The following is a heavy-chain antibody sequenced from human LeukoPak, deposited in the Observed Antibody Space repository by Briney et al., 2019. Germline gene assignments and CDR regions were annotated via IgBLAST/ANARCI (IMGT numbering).Heavy chain of an antibody. CDR2: IKSKTDGGTT. D-gene: IGHD3-16*02. CDR1: GFTFSNAW. Sequence: GGSLRLSCAASGFTFSNAWMSWVRQAPGKGLEWVGRIKSKTDGGTTDYAAPVKGRFTISRDDSKNTLYLQMNSLKTEDTAVYYCTTDGADYVWGSYLGDAFDIWGQGTMVTASS. J-gene: IGHJ3*02. CDR3: TTDGADYVWGSYLGDAFDI. V-gene: IGHV3-15*01.